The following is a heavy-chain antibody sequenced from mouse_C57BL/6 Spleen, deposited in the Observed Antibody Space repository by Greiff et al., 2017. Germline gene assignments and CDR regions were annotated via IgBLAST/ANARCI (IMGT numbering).Heavy chain of an antibody. D-gene: IGHD2-1*01. V-gene: IGHV1-4*01. J-gene: IGHJ3*01. Sequence: VQLQQSGAELARPGASVKMSCKASGYTFTSYTMPWVKQRPGQGLEWIGYINPSSGYTKYNQKFKDKVTVTADKCSSTAYMQLSRLKSEETAVYYCEKEARYGNIFAYWGQGTLVNVSA. CDR2: INPSSGYT. CDR1: GYTFTSYT. CDR3: EKEARYGNIFAY.